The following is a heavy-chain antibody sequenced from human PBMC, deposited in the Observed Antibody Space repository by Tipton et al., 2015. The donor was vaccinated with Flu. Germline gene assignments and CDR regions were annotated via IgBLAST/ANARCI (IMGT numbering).Heavy chain of an antibody. Sequence: QVQLVQSGAEVKKPGASVKVSCKASGYTFTGYYIHWVRQAPGQGLEWMGWINPNDGVTDSAQKFQGRVTMTRDTSISTAYLELSSLTSGDTAVYYCARVSLMVTATLYGMDVWGRGTTVTVSS. D-gene: IGHD2-21*02. CDR2: INPNDGVT. J-gene: IGHJ6*02. V-gene: IGHV1-2*02. CDR1: GYTFTGYY. CDR3: ARVSLMVTATLYGMDV.